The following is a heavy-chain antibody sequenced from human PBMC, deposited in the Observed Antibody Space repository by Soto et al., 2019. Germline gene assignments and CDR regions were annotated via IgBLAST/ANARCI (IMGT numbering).Heavy chain of an antibody. CDR3: ARDHIAVAGNPEYFQH. J-gene: IGHJ1*01. CDR1: GFTVISNY. D-gene: IGHD6-19*01. V-gene: IGHV3-66*01. CDR2: IYSGGST. Sequence: SLRLSCAASGFTVISNYMSWVRQAPGKGLEWVSVIYSGGSTYYADSVKGRFTISRDNSKNTLYLQMNSLGAEDTAVYYCARDHIAVAGNPEYFQHWGQGTLVTVSS.